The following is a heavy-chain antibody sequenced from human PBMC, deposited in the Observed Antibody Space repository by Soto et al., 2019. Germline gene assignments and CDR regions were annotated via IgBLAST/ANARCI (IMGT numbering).Heavy chain of an antibody. Sequence: SETLSLTCTVSGGSISSYYWSWIRQPPGKGPEWIGYIYCSGRTNYNPSLKSRVTISVDTSKNQFSLKLSSVTAADTAVYYCAGGTVAARFWFDPWGQGTLVTVSS. V-gene: IGHV4-59*01. CDR2: IYCSGRT. CDR1: GGSISSYY. D-gene: IGHD6-6*01. J-gene: IGHJ5*02. CDR3: AGGTVAARFWFDP.